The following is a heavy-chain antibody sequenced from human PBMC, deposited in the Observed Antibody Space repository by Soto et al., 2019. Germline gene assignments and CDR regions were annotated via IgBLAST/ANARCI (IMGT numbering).Heavy chain of an antibody. CDR1: GGTFSSYA. J-gene: IGHJ6*02. CDR3: ARGSGGIAARRYYYYYGMDV. CDR2: IIPIFGTA. D-gene: IGHD6-6*01. V-gene: IGHV1-69*06. Sequence: QVQLVQSGAEVKKPGSSVKVSCKASGGTFSSYAISWVRQAPGQGLEWMGGIIPIFGTANYAQKFQGRVTITADKSTSKAYMELSSLRSEDTAVYYCARGSGGIAARRYYYYYGMDVWGQGTTVTVSS.